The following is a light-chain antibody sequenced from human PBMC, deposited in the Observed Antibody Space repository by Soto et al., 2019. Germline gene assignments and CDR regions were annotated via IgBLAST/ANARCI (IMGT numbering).Light chain of an antibody. V-gene: IGKV1-8*01. Sequence: AIRMTQSPSSLSASTGDRVTITCRASQGISSYLAWYQQKPGKAPKLLIYAASTLQSGVPSRFSGSGSGTDFTLTISCLQSEDFATYYCQQYYSYSEAFGQGTKVDTK. CDR2: AAS. CDR3: QQYYSYSEA. CDR1: QGISSY. J-gene: IGKJ1*01.